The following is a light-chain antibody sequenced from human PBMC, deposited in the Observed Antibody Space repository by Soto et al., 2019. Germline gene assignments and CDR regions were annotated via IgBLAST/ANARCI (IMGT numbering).Light chain of an antibody. Sequence: QSALAQPASVSGSPGQSITISCTGSNSDIGAYNYVSWYQQHPGKAPKLIIHGVTNRPSGVSHRFSGSKSDYTASLAISRLQAEDEGDYYCSSYTTAYFYVFGTRTRVTVL. CDR3: SSYTTAYFYV. J-gene: IGLJ1*01. CDR2: GVT. V-gene: IGLV2-14*01. CDR1: NSDIGAYNY.